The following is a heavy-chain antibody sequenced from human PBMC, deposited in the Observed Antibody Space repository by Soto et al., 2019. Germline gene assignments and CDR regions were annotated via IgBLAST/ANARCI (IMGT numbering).Heavy chain of an antibody. Sequence: LRLSCAASGFTFSSYAMSWVRQAPGKGLEWVSAISGSGGSTYYADSAKGRFTISRDNSKNTLYLQMNSLRAEDTAVYYCAKGGSSSSYYYYGMDVWGQGTTVTVSS. CDR3: AKGGSSSSYYYYGMDV. J-gene: IGHJ6*02. CDR1: GFTFSSYA. V-gene: IGHV3-23*01. CDR2: ISGSGGST. D-gene: IGHD6-6*01.